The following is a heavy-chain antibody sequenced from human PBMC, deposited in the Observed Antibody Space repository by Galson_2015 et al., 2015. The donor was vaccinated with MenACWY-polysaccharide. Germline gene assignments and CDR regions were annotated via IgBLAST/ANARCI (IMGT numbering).Heavy chain of an antibody. CDR1: GFPFGAHS. Sequence: LRLSCAPSGFPFGAHSMSWFRQAPGTGLAWVGFLRNKASGGTIEYGASVKGRFTISRDDSKSIAYLQMNSLKSEDTAVYFCARGYNSPTYWGQGTLVTVSS. V-gene: IGHV3-49*03. D-gene: IGHD6-19*01. CDR3: ARGYNSPTY. CDR2: LRNKASGGTI. J-gene: IGHJ4*02.